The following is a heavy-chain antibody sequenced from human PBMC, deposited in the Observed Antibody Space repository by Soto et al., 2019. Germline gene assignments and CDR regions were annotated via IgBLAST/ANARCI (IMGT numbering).Heavy chain of an antibody. Sequence: SETLSLTCSVSGGSINSSSYFWGWVRQPPGKGLEWIGSIYYSGSTYYNPSLRSRVTISVDTSKNQFSLKLSSVTAADTAVFYCARHYSSGSRNWFDPWGQGTRVTVSS. CDR3: ARHYSSGSRNWFDP. CDR2: IYYSGST. D-gene: IGHD6-19*01. CDR1: GGSINSSSYF. V-gene: IGHV4-39*01. J-gene: IGHJ5*02.